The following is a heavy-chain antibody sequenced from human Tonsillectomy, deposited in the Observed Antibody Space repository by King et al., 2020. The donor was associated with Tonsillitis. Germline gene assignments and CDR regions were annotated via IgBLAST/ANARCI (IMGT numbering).Heavy chain of an antibody. CDR3: TTGFPDY. Sequence: VQLVESGGGLVKPGGPLRLSCAASGFIFSKAWMSGVRRAPGKGLEWVGRIKSKTDGGTKDYAAPVKGRFTISRDDSKNTLYLQMNSLKTEDTAVYYCTTGFPDYWGKGTLVTVSS. CDR1: GFIFSKAW. D-gene: IGHD2-21*01. J-gene: IGHJ4*02. V-gene: IGHV3-15*01. CDR2: IKSKTDGGTK.